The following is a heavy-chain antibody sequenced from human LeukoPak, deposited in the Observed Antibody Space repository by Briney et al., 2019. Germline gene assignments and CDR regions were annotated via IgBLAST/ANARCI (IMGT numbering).Heavy chain of an antibody. D-gene: IGHD4-23*01. CDR1: GFTFSSYA. CDR2: ISGSGGST. Sequence: GGSLRFSCAASGFTFSSYAMSWVRQAPGKGLEWVSAISGSGGSTYYADSVKGRFTISRDNSKNTLYLQMNSLRAEDTAVYYCAKDRDYGGNSEKFDYWGQGTLVTVSS. V-gene: IGHV3-23*01. CDR3: AKDRDYGGNSEKFDY. J-gene: IGHJ4*02.